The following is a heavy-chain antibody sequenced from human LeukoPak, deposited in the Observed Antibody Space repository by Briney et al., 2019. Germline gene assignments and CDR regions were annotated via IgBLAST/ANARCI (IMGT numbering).Heavy chain of an antibody. Sequence: SETLSLTCTVPGGPIRSGSYHWSWIRQPAGKGLEWIGRIYTSESTNYNPSLKSRVTISVYTSKNQFALKMSSVTAADTAVYYCARESHLWFGELLWNWFDPWGQGTLVTVSS. V-gene: IGHV4-61*02. CDR2: IYTSEST. CDR3: ARESHLWFGELLWNWFDP. J-gene: IGHJ5*02. CDR1: GGPIRSGSYH. D-gene: IGHD3-10*01.